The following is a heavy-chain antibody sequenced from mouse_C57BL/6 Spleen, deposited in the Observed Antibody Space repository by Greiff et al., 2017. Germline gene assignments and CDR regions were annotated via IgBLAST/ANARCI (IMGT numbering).Heavy chain of an antibody. CDR3: ARSGGLITTVVAHWYFDV. V-gene: IGHV1-64*01. Sequence: QVQLQQPGAELVKPGASVKLSCKASGYTFTSYWMHWVKQRPGQGLEWIGMIHPNSGSTNYNEKFKSKATLTVDKSSSTAYMQLSSLTSEDSAVYYCARSGGLITTVVAHWYFDVWGTGTTVTVSS. CDR1: GYTFTSYW. CDR2: IHPNSGST. J-gene: IGHJ1*03. D-gene: IGHD1-1*01.